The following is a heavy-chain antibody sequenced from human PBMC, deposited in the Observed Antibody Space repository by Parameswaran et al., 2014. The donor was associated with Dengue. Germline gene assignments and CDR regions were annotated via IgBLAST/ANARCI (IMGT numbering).Heavy chain of an antibody. CDR3: TRVRVYYYDSSGYLYYFDY. Sequence: VRQAPGKGLEWVGFIRSKAYGGTTEYAASVKGRFTISRDDSKSIAYLQMNSLKTEDTAVYYCTRVRVYYYDSSGYLYYFDYWGQGTLVTVSS. CDR2: IRSKAYGGTT. D-gene: IGHD3-22*01. V-gene: IGHV3-49*02. J-gene: IGHJ4*02.